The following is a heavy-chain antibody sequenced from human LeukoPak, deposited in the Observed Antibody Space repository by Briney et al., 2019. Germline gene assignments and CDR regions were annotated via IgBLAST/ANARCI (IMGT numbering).Heavy chain of an antibody. D-gene: IGHD3-22*01. J-gene: IGHJ4*02. Sequence: SVKVSCKASGGTFSSYAISWVRQAPGQGLEWMGGIIPIFGTANYAQNFQGRVTITADESTSTAYMELSNLRSEDTAVYYCARESTDYYDSSGYYYGPVYWGQGTLVTVSS. CDR2: IIPIFGTA. CDR3: ARESTDYYDSSGYYYGPVY. CDR1: GGTFSSYA. V-gene: IGHV1-69*01.